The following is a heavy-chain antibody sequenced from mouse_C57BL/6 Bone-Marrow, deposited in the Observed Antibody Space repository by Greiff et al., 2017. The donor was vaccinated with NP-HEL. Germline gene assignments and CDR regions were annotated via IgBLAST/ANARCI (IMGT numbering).Heavy chain of an antibody. D-gene: IGHD2-4*01. CDR3: ARWGYDHEDYFDY. Sequence: EVHLVESGGGLVKPGGSLKLSCAASGFTFSSYAMSWVRQTPEKRLEWVATISDGGSYTYYPDNVKGRFTISRDNAKNNLYLQMSHLKSEDTAMYYCARWGYDHEDYFDYWGQGTTLTVSS. CDR1: GFTFSSYA. J-gene: IGHJ2*01. CDR2: ISDGGSYT. V-gene: IGHV5-4*01.